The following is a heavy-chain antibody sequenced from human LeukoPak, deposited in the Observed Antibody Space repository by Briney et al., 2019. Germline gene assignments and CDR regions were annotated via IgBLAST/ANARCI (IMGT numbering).Heavy chain of an antibody. CDR3: ARGGEVCSSTSCYRGHEY. V-gene: IGHV1-2*02. J-gene: IGHJ4*02. CDR2: INPDTGGT. CDR1: GYTFTGYY. Sequence: EASVKLSCKACGYTFTGYYMHWVRQAPGQGLEWMGWINPDTGGTSYAQRFQGRVTMTRDTSISTAYMELIRLTSDDTAVYYCARGGEVCSSTSCYRGHEYWGQGTLVTVSS. D-gene: IGHD2-2*01.